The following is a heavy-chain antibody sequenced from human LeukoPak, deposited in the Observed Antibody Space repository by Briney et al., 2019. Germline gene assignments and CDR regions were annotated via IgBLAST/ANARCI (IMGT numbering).Heavy chain of an antibody. CDR1: GGTFSSYA. D-gene: IGHD1-7*01. CDR3: AKGPRQTGTTPHYYYYYMDV. Sequence: SVKVSCKASGGTFSSYAISWVRQAPGQGLEWMGGIIPIFGTANYAQKFQGRVTITADKSTSTAYMELSSLRSEDTAVYYCAKGPRQTGTTPHYYYYYMDVWGKGTTVTVSS. J-gene: IGHJ6*03. V-gene: IGHV1-69*06. CDR2: IIPIFGTA.